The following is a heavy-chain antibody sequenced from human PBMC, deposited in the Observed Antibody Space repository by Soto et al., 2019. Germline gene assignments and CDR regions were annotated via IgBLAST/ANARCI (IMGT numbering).Heavy chain of an antibody. V-gene: IGHV5-51*01. D-gene: IGHD3-10*01. J-gene: IGHJ6*04. CDR1: GYSFTSYW. CDR3: ATRGPLNGSGSYYIPIPYSLDV. Sequence: GESLKISCKGSGYSFTSYWIGWVRQMPGKGLEWMGIIYPGDSDTRYSPSFQGQVTISADKSISTAYLQWSSLKASDTAMYYCATRGPLNGSGSYYIPIPYSLDVWGKGTTVTVSS. CDR2: IYPGDSDT.